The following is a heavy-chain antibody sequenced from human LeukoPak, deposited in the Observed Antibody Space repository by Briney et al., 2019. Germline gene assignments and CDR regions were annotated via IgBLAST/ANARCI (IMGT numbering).Heavy chain of an antibody. CDR1: GFTLSIYA. J-gene: IGHJ4*02. CDR2: ISYDGSNK. V-gene: IGHV3-30-3*01. CDR3: ARDDDSSGYYSSRSGHYFDH. D-gene: IGHD3-22*01. Sequence: PGGSLRLSCAASGFTLSIYAMHWVRQAPGKGLEWVAVISYDGSNKYYADSVKGRFTISRDNSKNTLYLQMNSLRSEDTAMYYCARDDDSSGYYSSRSGHYFDHWGQGTLVTVSS.